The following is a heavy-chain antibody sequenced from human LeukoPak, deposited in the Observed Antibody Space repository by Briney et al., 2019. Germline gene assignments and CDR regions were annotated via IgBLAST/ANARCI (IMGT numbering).Heavy chain of an antibody. D-gene: IGHD1-26*01. Sequence: GGSLRLSCAASGFTFSSYSMNWVRQAPGKGLEWVSAISSWSKYIYYSDSVKGRFTICRDNAKNSLYLKLNSLRAEDTAVYYCARRVMGARDAFAIWGQGTRVTVSS. V-gene: IGHV3-21*01. CDR3: ARRVMGARDAFAI. CDR1: GFTFSSYS. J-gene: IGHJ3*02. CDR2: ISSWSKYI.